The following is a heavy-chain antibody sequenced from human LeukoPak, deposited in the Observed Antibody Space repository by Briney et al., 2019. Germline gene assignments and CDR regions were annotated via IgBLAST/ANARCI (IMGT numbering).Heavy chain of an antibody. D-gene: IGHD6-6*01. Sequence: ASVKVSCKASGYTFTTYVISWVRQAPGQGLEWMGWISAYNGNTNYAQKLQGRVTMTTDTSTSTAYMELRSLRSDDTAVYYCARNSSSSGDFDYWGQGTLVTVSS. CDR2: ISAYNGNT. CDR3: ARNSSSSGDFDY. CDR1: GYTFTTYV. J-gene: IGHJ4*02. V-gene: IGHV1-18*01.